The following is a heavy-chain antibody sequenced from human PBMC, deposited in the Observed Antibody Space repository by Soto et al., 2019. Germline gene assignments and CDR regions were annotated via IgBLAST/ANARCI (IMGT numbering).Heavy chain of an antibody. Sequence: QVQLVESGGGVVQPGRSPRLSCAASGFTFSSYAMHWVRQAPGKGLEWVAVISYDGSNKYYADSVKGRFTISRDNSKNTLYLQMNSLRAEDTAVYYCARDLGWAAAAPSADYWGQGTLVTVSS. CDR1: GFTFSSYA. D-gene: IGHD6-13*01. J-gene: IGHJ4*02. V-gene: IGHV3-30-3*01. CDR2: ISYDGSNK. CDR3: ARDLGWAAAAPSADY.